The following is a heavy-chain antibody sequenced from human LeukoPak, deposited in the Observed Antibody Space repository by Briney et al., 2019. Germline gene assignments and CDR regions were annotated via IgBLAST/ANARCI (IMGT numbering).Heavy chain of an antibody. J-gene: IGHJ3*02. CDR3: ARANGDYTLDAFDI. V-gene: IGHV4-34*01. CDR1: GGSFSGYY. Sequence: SETPSLTCAGYGGSFSGYYWSWIRQPPGKGLEWIGEINHSGSTNYNPSLKSRVTISVDTSKNQFSLKLSSVTAADTAVYYCARANGDYTLDAFDIWGQGTMVTVSS. CDR2: INHSGST. D-gene: IGHD4-17*01.